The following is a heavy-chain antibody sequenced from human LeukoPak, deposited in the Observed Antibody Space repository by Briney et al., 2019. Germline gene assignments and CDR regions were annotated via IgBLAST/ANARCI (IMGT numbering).Heavy chain of an antibody. J-gene: IGHJ4*02. CDR3: ARGWSSSSWYYFDY. CDR2: IYYSGST. D-gene: IGHD6-13*01. Sequence: SETPSLTCTVSGGSISSYYWSWIRQPPGKGLEWIGYIYYSGSTNYNPSLKSRVTISVDTSKNQFSLKLSSVTAADTAVYYCARGWSSSSWYYFDYWGQGTLVTVSS. V-gene: IGHV4-59*01. CDR1: GGSISSYY.